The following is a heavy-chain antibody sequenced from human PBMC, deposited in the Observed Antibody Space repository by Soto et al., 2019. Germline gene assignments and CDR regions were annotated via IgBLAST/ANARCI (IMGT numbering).Heavy chain of an antibody. CDR1: GFIFSSYC. D-gene: IGHD3-22*01. Sequence: EVQLVEAGGGLVQPGGSLRLSCAASGFIFSSYCMSWVRQAPGKGLEWVANINQDGSEKYYVDSVKGRFTISRDNAKNSLYVQMNSLRADDTAVYYCARGYDSSGYRLGDWGQGTLVAVSS. CDR2: INQDGSEK. V-gene: IGHV3-7*01. CDR3: ARGYDSSGYRLGD. J-gene: IGHJ4*02.